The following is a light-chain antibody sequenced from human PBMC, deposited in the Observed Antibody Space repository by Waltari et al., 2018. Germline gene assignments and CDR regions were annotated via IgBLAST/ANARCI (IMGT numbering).Light chain of an antibody. V-gene: IGKV3-20*01. Sequence: EIGLTQAPGTLSLSPGDRATLPCRASQTGCTIALRWYQQKPGQAPRVLIYGKYNRATGSPDRFSGSGSGTDFTLTINRLEPEDFAMYYCQQYDGILVTFGGGTKVEI. J-gene: IGKJ4*01. CDR3: QQYDGILVT. CDR1: QTGCTIA. CDR2: GKY.